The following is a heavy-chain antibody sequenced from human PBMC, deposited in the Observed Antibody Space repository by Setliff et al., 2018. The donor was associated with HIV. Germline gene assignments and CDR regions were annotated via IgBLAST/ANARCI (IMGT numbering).Heavy chain of an antibody. Sequence: SETLSLTCTVSGGSISSYYWSWIRRPAGKGLEWTGRIYASGSTNYNPSLKSRVTMSVDTSKNQFSLKLTSVTAADTAIYYCAREIYGGNSRPFDYWGQGTLVTVSS. J-gene: IGHJ4*02. CDR2: IYASGST. CDR3: AREIYGGNSRPFDY. V-gene: IGHV4-4*07. CDR1: GGSISSYY. D-gene: IGHD4-17*01.